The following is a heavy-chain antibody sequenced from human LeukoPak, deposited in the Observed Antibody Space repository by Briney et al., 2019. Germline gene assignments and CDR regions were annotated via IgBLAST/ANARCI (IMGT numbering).Heavy chain of an antibody. J-gene: IGHJ4*02. V-gene: IGHV3-21*01. CDR3: ARGEYGSGSYHIDY. CDR1: GFTFSSFG. D-gene: IGHD3-10*01. CDR2: ISGSSSYI. Sequence: PGGSLRLSCAASGFTFSSFGMNWVRQAPGKGREWVSYISGSSSYIYYADSVKGRFTISRDNAKNSLYLQMNSLRAEDTAVYYCARGEYGSGSYHIDYWGQGTLVTVSS.